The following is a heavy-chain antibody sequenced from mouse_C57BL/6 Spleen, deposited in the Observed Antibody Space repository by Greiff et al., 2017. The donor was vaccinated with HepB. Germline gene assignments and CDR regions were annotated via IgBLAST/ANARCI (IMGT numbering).Heavy chain of an antibody. D-gene: IGHD1-1*01. CDR2: IDPSDSYT. J-gene: IGHJ3*01. Sequence: VKLKQPGAELVKPGASVKLSCKASGYTFTSYWMQWVKQRPGQGLEWIGEIDPSDSYTNYNQKFKGKATLTVDTSSSTAYMQLSSLTSEDSAVYYCARRDYYGSRTGAYWGQGTLVTVSA. CDR1: GYTFTSYW. V-gene: IGHV1-50*01. CDR3: ARRDYYGSRTGAY.